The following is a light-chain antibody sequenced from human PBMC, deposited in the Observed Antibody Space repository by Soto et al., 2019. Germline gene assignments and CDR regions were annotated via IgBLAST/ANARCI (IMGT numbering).Light chain of an antibody. CDR2: AAT. CDR3: QHRNNWPPGIT. Sequence: DIQMTHSPSSLSASVGDRVTITCXVIQNIGTYLNWYQQKPGKAPKLLIYAATNLQSGVPSGFSGSGSGTDFTLTISSLEPEDFAVYYCQHRNNWPPGITFGQGTRLEIK. V-gene: IGKV1-39*01. CDR1: QNIGTY. J-gene: IGKJ5*01.